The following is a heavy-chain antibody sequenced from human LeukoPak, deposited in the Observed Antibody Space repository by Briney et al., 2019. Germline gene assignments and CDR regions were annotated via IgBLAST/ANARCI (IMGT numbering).Heavy chain of an antibody. CDR2: IIPIFGTA. D-gene: IGHD1-7*01. CDR3: AVRGITGTTSGPYYDY. J-gene: IGHJ4*02. Sequence: SVKVSCKASGGTFSSYAISWVRQAPGQGLEWMGGIIPIFGTANYAQKFQGRVTITADESTSTAYMELSRLRSDDTAVYYCAVRGITGTTSGPYYDYWGQGTLVTVSS. V-gene: IGHV1-69*01. CDR1: GGTFSSYA.